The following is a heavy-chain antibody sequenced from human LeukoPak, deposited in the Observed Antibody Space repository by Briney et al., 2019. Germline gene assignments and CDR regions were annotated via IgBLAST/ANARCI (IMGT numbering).Heavy chain of an antibody. D-gene: IGHD3-10*01. V-gene: IGHV1-69*13. J-gene: IGHJ4*02. Sequence: ASVKVSCKASGGTFSSYAISWVRQAPGQGLEWMGGIIPIFGTANYAQKFQGRVTITADESTSTAYMELSSLRVEDTAVYYCAKVANYYYGSETYYFFEHWGQGTPVTASS. CDR3: AKVANYYYGSETYYFFEH. CDR2: IIPIFGTA. CDR1: GGTFSSYA.